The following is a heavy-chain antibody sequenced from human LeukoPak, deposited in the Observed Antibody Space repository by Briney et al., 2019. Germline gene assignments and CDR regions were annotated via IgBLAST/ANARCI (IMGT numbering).Heavy chain of an antibody. D-gene: IGHD6-6*01. V-gene: IGHV3-30-3*01. Sequence: PGGSLRLACAASGFTFSPGKGLEWVAVISYDGSNKYYADSVKGRFTISRDNSKNTLYLQMNSLRAEDTAVYYCASFRIAARPYYFDYWGQGTLVTVSS. CDR1: GFTFS. J-gene: IGHJ4*02. CDR3: ASFRIAARPYYFDY. CDR2: ISYDGSNK.